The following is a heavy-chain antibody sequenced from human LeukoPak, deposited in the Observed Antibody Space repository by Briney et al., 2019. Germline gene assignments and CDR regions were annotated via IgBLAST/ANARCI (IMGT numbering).Heavy chain of an antibody. CDR1: GGSISSGGYY. J-gene: IGHJ4*02. CDR3: ARAYYYDSSGNRSPFDY. V-gene: IGHV4-31*03. CDR2: IYYSGST. D-gene: IGHD3-22*01. Sequence: SETLSLTCTVSGGSISSGGYYWSWIRQHPGKGLEWIGHIYYSGSTYYNPSLKSRLTISLDTSKNQFSLKLSSVTAADTAVYYCARAYYYDSSGNRSPFDYWGQGTLVTVSS.